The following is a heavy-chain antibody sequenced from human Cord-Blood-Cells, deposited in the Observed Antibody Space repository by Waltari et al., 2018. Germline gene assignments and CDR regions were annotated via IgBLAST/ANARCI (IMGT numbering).Heavy chain of an antibody. J-gene: IGHJ5*02. CDR2: IYYSGST. Sequence: QLQLQESGPGLVKPSETLSLTCTVSGGSISSSSYYWGWIRQPPGKGLEWIGSIYYSGSTYYNPSLKSRVTISVDTAKNQFSLKLSSVTAADTAVYYCARLSEYSSSAWGQGTLVTVSS. CDR1: GGSISSSSYY. D-gene: IGHD6-13*01. V-gene: IGHV4-39*07. CDR3: ARLSEYSSSA.